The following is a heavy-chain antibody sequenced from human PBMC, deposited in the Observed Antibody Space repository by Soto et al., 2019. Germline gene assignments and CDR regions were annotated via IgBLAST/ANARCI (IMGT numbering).Heavy chain of an antibody. CDR1: GYSISSGYY. CDR2: IYHSGST. V-gene: IGHV4-38-2*02. Sequence: ETLTLACTVSGYSISSGYYWCWIRQPPGKGLEWIGSIYHSGSTYYNPSLKSRVTISVDTSKNQFSLKLSSVTAADKAVYYCARDNRGRETWFDPWGQGTLVTVYS. CDR3: ARDNRGRETWFDP. D-gene: IGHD1-26*01. J-gene: IGHJ5*02.